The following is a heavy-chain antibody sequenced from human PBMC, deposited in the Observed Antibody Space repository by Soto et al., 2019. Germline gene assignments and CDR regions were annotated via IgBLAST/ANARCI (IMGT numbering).Heavy chain of an antibody. Sequence: LSLTCAASTFTFSSYWMSWVRQTPGKGLEWVANIKQDGSEKYYVDSVKGRFTISRDNAKNSLYLQMNSLRAEDTAVYYCARGPLYYDFWSGPQKAFDIWGQGTMVTVSS. V-gene: IGHV3-7*01. CDR2: IKQDGSEK. CDR3: ARGPLYYDFWSGPQKAFDI. D-gene: IGHD3-3*01. CDR1: TFTFSSYW. J-gene: IGHJ3*02.